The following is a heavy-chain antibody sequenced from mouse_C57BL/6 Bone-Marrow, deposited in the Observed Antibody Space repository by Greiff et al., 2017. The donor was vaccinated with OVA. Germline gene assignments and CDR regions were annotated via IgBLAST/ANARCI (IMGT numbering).Heavy chain of an antibody. D-gene: IGHD3-3*01. J-gene: IGHJ3*01. CDR1: GFTFSSYG. CDR3: ARQGTTWFAY. Sequence: EVQLVESGGDLVKPGGSLKLSCAASGFTFSSYGMSWVRQTPDKRLEWVATISSGGGYTYYPDSVKGRFTISRDNAKNTLYLQMSSLKSEDTAMYYCARQGTTWFAYWGQGTLVTVSA. V-gene: IGHV5-6*01. CDR2: ISSGGGYT.